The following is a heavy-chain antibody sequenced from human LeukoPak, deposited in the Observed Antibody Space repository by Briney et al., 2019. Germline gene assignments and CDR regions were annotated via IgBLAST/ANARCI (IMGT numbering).Heavy chain of an antibody. D-gene: IGHD4-23*01. V-gene: IGHV4-59*01. CDR3: AREGYGDNSGALDY. Sequence: SETLSLTCTVSGGSISSYYCSWIRQSPGKGPEWIGYINYSGGTDYNPSLKSRVTISVDTSKNQFSLKLSSVTAADTAVYYCAREGYGDNSGALDYWGQGTLVTVSS. CDR2: INYSGGT. J-gene: IGHJ4*02. CDR1: GGSISSYY.